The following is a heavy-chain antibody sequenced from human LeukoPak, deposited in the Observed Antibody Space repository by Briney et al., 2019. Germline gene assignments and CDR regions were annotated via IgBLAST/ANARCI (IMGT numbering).Heavy chain of an antibody. Sequence: ASVKVSCKASGYTFTGYYMHWVRQAPGQGLEWMGWINPNSGGTNYAQKFQGRVTMTRDTSISTAYMELSRLRSDDTAVYYCATPSGYSSSWYWFDPWGQGTTVTVSS. D-gene: IGHD6-13*01. CDR2: INPNSGGT. CDR3: ATPSGYSSSWYWFDP. V-gene: IGHV1-2*02. CDR1: GYTFTGYY. J-gene: IGHJ5*01.